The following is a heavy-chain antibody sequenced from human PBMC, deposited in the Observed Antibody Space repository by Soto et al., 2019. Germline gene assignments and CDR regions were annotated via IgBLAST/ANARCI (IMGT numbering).Heavy chain of an antibody. CDR2: IWYDGSNK. CDR3: ARDKGDPDNWYFDL. V-gene: IGHV3-33*01. Sequence: QVQLVESGGGVVQPGRSLRLSCAASGFTFSSYGMHWVRQAPGKGLEWVAVIWYDGSNKYYADSVKGRFTISRDNSKNTLYLQMNSLRAEDTAEYYCARDKGDPDNWYFDLWGRGTLVTVSS. D-gene: IGHD2-15*01. CDR1: GFTFSSYG. J-gene: IGHJ2*01.